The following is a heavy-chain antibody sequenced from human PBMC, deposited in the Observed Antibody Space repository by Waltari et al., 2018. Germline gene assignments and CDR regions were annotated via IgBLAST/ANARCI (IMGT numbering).Heavy chain of an antibody. CDR3: AKDQAEWLVLDGYFDS. CDR2: MSGTGDYT. CDR1: GLSFSNYA. D-gene: IGHD6-19*01. V-gene: IGHV3-23*01. Sequence: EVQLLASGGDLEQPGGSLRISCVGSGLSFSNYAMIWVRQAPGKGLEWVSTMSGTGDYTYYADSVKGRFTISRDNSKNTVFLHMNNLRVEDTAIYFCAKDQAEWLVLDGYFDSWGQGTPVTVSS. J-gene: IGHJ4*02.